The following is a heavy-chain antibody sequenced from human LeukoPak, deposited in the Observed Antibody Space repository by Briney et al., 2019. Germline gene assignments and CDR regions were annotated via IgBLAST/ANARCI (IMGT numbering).Heavy chain of an antibody. J-gene: IGHJ4*02. Sequence: GASVKVSCKTSGYNFTNYYMHWVRQAPGHGLEWMGIMNPSGDTTTYAEKFQGRVTMTRDTSTSTVYMELSSLRSDDTAVYYCARGGALRYFEWFSAYWGQGTLVTVSS. CDR1: GYNFTNYY. V-gene: IGHV1-46*01. D-gene: IGHD3-9*01. CDR3: ARGGALRYFEWFSAY. CDR2: MNPSGDTT.